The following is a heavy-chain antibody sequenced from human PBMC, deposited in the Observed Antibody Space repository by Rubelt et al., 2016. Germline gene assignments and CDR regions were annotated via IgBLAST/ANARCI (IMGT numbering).Heavy chain of an antibody. CDR1: GYSISSGYY. CDR3: ARSQLELRNWGWFDP. CDR2: IYYSGST. D-gene: IGHD1-7*01. J-gene: IGHJ5*02. V-gene: IGHV4-38-2*02. Sequence: QVQLLESGPGLVKPSETLSLTCTVSGYSISSGYYWGWIRQPPGKGLEWIGYIYYSGSTNYNPSLKSRFTMSVDTSKNQFSLKLSSVTAADTAVYYCARSQLELRNWGWFDPWGQGTLVTVSS.